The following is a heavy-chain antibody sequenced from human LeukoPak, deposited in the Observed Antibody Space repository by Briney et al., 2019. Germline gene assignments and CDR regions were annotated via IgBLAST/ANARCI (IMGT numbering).Heavy chain of an antibody. CDR1: VGSISSYY. Sequence: SETLSLTCTVSVGSISSYYWSWIRQPPGKGLEGIGDTYYSGNTNYNPSLKSRVTISVDTSKTQFSLKLSSVTAADTAVYYCARSLEYYDSSGYYPTTEFFQHWGQGTLVTVSS. CDR3: ARSLEYYDSSGYYPTTEFFQH. D-gene: IGHD3-22*01. CDR2: TYYSGNT. J-gene: IGHJ1*01. V-gene: IGHV4-59*08.